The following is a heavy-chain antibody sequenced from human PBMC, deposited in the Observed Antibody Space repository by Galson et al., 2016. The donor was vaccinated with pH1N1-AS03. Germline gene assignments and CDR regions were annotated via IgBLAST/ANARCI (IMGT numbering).Heavy chain of an antibody. V-gene: IGHV2-70*04. CDR3: ARSPGDYFSCLGIDV. Sequence: PALVKPTQTLTLTCTFSGFSLTTNEMRVGWIRQPPGKALEWLARIDWDDDEYYSRSLRTRLTISKDTSKNQVVLTMTNMDPADTGTYFCARSPGDYFSCLGIDVWGQGTAVNVSS. CDR1: GFSLTTNEMR. J-gene: IGHJ6*02. D-gene: IGHD5-12*01. CDR2: IDWDDDE.